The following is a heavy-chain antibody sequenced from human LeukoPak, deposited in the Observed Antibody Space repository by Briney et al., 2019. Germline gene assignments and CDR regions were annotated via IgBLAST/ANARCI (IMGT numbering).Heavy chain of an antibody. CDR3: ARETSRNIYY. V-gene: IGHV4-38-2*02. Sequence: PSETLSLTCTVSGYSIRSGYYWGWIPPPPGKGLEWIAKVYHNGNTFYNPPLKSRVTISVDTSNNQFSLTLTSVTAADTAVYFCARETSRNIYYWGQGMLVTVSS. CDR2: VYHNGNT. CDR1: GYSIRSGYY. J-gene: IGHJ4*02. D-gene: IGHD1-14*01.